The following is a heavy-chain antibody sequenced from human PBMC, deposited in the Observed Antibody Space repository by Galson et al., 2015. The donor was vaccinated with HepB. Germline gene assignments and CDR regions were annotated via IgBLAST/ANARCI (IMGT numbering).Heavy chain of an antibody. CDR3: ARTLTTEIPIYEEGYYYGMDV. CDR2: IIPIFGTA. D-gene: IGHD4-11*01. V-gene: IGHV1-69*13. J-gene: IGHJ6*02. CDR1: GGTFSSYA. Sequence: SVKVSCKASGGTFSSYAISWVRQAPGQGLEWMGGIIPIFGTANYAQKFQGRVTITADESTSTAYMELSSLRSEDTAVYYCARTLTTEIPIYEEGYYYGMDVWGQGTTVTVSS.